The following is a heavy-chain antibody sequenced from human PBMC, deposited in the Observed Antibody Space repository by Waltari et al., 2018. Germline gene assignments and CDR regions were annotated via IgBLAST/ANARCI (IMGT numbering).Heavy chain of an antibody. J-gene: IGHJ5*02. Sequence: QVQLQESGPGLVKPSEPLSPTCTVSGSSITSGYSWGWSRPPPGKGLEWIGSIYHSGSTYYNPSLKSRVTISVDTSKNQFSLKLSSVTAADTAVYYCARDYGERPTTNWFDPWGQGTLVTVSS. CDR1: GSSITSGYS. CDR3: ARDYGERPTTNWFDP. CDR2: IYHSGST. V-gene: IGHV4-38-2*02. D-gene: IGHD4-17*01.